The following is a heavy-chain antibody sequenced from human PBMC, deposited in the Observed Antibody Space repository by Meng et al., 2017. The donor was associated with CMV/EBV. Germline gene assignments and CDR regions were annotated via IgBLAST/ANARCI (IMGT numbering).Heavy chain of an antibody. CDR3: AASNPTYYYYGMDV. CDR2: IIPIFGTA. CDR1: GGTFSSYT. J-gene: IGHJ6*02. V-gene: IGHV1-69*05. Sequence: SVKVSCKASGGTFSSYTISWVRQAPGQGLEWMGRIIPIFGTANYAQKFQGRVTITTDESTSTAYMELSSLRSEDTAVYYCAASNPTYYYYGMDVWGQGTTVTVSS.